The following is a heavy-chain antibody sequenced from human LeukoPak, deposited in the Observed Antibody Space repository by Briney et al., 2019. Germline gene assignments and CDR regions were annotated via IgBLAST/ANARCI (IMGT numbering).Heavy chain of an antibody. Sequence: GGSLRLSCAASGFTFNDHYMSWIRQAPGKGLECVSYISSGGSTTYYTGSVKGRFTISRDNAKNSLYLQMNSLRAEDTALYYCAKDLGYSSDWHLFDYWGQGTLVTVSS. CDR3: AKDLGYSSDWHLFDY. J-gene: IGHJ4*02. V-gene: IGHV3-11*01. D-gene: IGHD6-19*01. CDR2: ISSGGSTT. CDR1: GFTFNDHY.